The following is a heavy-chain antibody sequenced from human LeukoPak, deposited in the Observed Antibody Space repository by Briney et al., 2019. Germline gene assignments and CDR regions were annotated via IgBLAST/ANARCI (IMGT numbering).Heavy chain of an antibody. CDR3: ARGYDSSGWAY. CDR1: RFTFRSYG. V-gene: IGHV3-7*01. J-gene: IGHJ4*02. Sequence: PGGSLRLSCAASRFTFRSYGMHWVRQAPGKGLEWVANIKQDGSEKYFVDSVKGRFTISRDNGKNSLYLQMNSLRAEDTAVYYCARGYDSSGWAYWGQGTLVTVSS. D-gene: IGHD3-22*01. CDR2: IKQDGSEK.